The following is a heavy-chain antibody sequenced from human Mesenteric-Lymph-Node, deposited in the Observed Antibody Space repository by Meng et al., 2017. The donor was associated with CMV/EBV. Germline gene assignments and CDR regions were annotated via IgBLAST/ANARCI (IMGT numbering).Heavy chain of an antibody. Sequence: GGSISSGGYYWSWIRQHPGKGLEWIGYIYYSGSTYYNPSLKSRVTISVDTSKNQFSLKLSPVTAADTAVYYCARANTDSSGYYYFDYWGQGTLVTVSS. CDR2: IYYSGST. J-gene: IGHJ4*02. D-gene: IGHD3-22*01. CDR3: ARANTDSSGYYYFDY. V-gene: IGHV4-31*02. CDR1: GGSISSGGYY.